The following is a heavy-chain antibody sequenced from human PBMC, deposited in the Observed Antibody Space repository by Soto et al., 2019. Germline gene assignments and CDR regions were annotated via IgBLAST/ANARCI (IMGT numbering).Heavy chain of an antibody. CDR1: GYTFTSYG. CDR2: ISAYNGNT. Sequence: ASVKVSCKASGYTFTSYGISWVRQAPGQGLEWMGWISAYNGNTNYAQKLQGRVTMTTDTSTSTAYMELRSLRSGDTAVYYCARDIMITFGGVIGPFDYWGKGTLVTV. J-gene: IGHJ4*02. CDR3: ARDIMITFGGVIGPFDY. V-gene: IGHV1-18*01. D-gene: IGHD3-16*02.